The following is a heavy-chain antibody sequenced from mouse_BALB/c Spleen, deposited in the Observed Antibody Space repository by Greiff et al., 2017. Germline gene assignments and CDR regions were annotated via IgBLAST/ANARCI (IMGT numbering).Heavy chain of an antibody. J-gene: IGHJ4*01. D-gene: IGHD2-1*01. CDR1: GFSLTSYG. Sequence: VKLVESGPGLVAPSQSLSITCTVSGFSLTSYGVHWVRQPPGKGLEWLGVIWAGGSTNYNSALMSRLSISKDNSKSQVFLKMNSLQTDDTAMYYCAREGYYGNYYAMDYWGQGTSVTVSS. CDR3: AREGYYGNYYAMDY. V-gene: IGHV2-9*02. CDR2: IWAGGST.